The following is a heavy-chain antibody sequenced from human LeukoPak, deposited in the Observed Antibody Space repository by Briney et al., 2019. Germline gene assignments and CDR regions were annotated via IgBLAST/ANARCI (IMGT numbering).Heavy chain of an antibody. CDR2: INPNSGGT. D-gene: IGHD1-26*01. CDR1: GYTFTGYY. CDR3: AREKKLRGATDY. V-gene: IGHV1-2*02. Sequence: APVKVSCKASGYTFTGYYMHWVRQAPGQGLEWMGWINPNSGGTNYAQKFQGRVTMTRDTSISTAYMELSRLRSDDTAVYYCAREKKLRGATDYWGQGTLVTVSS. J-gene: IGHJ4*02.